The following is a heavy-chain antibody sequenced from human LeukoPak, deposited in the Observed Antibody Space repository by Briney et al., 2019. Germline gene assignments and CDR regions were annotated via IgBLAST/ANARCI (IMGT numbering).Heavy chain of an antibody. V-gene: IGHV4-31*03. CDR3: ARGRRGKYSPYFYYHMDV. CDR2: THYSGTT. J-gene: IGHJ6*03. CDR1: GDSISSGLDY. D-gene: IGHD1-26*01. Sequence: SETLSLTCTVSGDSISSGLDYYNWIRQHPGEGLEWIGCTHYSGTTYYSSSLKSRLIISLDTSKNQLSLKLTSVTAADTAVYYCARGRRGKYSPYFYYHMDVWGTGTTVTISS.